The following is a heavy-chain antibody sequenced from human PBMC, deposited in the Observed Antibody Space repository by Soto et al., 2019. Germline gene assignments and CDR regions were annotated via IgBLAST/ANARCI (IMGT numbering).Heavy chain of an antibody. D-gene: IGHD3-22*01. V-gene: IGHV3-30*03. Sequence: QVQLVESGGGVVQPGRSLRLSCAVSGFTVSTYGMHWVRQAPGKGLEWVAVISRDGGTKYYADSVKGRFTISRDNSRNTLFLEMNSLRGDDLAVYYDSCDVASGYWRQGTL. CDR3: SCDVASGY. J-gene: IGHJ4*02. CDR1: GFTVSTYG. CDR2: ISRDGGTK.